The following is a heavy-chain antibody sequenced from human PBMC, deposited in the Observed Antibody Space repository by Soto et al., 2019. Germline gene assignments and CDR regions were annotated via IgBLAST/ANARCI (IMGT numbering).Heavy chain of an antibody. CDR2: ISGSGGST. V-gene: IGHV3-23*01. CDR3: AKDTDYDYIWGSPDFDY. D-gene: IGHD3-16*01. Sequence: GGSLRLSCAASGFTFSSYAMSWVRQAPGKGLEWVSAISGSGGSTYYADSVKGRFTISRDNSKNTLYLQMNSPRAEDTAVYYCAKDTDYDYIWGSPDFDYWGQGTLVTVPS. J-gene: IGHJ4*02. CDR1: GFTFSSYA.